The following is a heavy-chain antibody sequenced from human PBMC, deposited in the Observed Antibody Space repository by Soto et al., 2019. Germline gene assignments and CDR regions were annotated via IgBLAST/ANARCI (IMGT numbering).Heavy chain of an antibody. CDR2: IYYSGST. D-gene: IGHD3-22*01. J-gene: IGHJ6*02. V-gene: IGHV4-59*01. CDR1: GGSISSYY. Sequence: SETLSLTCTVSGGSISSYYWSWIRQPPGKGLEWIGYIYYSGSTNYNPSLKSRVTISVDTSKNQFSLKLSSVTAADTAVYYCARVTYYYDSSVSLELDVWGQGTTVTVSS. CDR3: ARVTYYYDSSVSLELDV.